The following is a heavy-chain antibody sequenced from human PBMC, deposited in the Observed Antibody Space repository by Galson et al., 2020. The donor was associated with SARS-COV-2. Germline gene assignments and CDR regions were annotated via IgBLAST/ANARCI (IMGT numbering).Heavy chain of an antibody. CDR1: GYTLTELS. CDR2: FDPEDGET. D-gene: IGHD4-17*01. CDR3: ATNPTVTTSGWFDP. J-gene: IGHJ5*02. Sequence: GESLKISCKVSGYTLTELSMHWVRQAPGKGLEWMGGFDPEDGETIYAQKFQGRVTMTEDTSTDTAYMELSSLRSEDTDVYYCATNPTVTTSGWFDPWGQGTLVTVSS. V-gene: IGHV1-24*01.